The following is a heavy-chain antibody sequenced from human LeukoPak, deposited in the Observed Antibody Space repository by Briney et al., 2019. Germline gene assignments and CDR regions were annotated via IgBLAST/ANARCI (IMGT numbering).Heavy chain of an antibody. J-gene: IGHJ6*02. CDR3: ARGREQQLVPMGYYYYGMDV. Sequence: PGGSLRLSCAASGFTFSAFWMHWVRQAPGKGLVWVSRINSDDSRTTYADSVKGRFTISRDNAKNTLYLQMNSLRAEDTAVYYCARGREQQLVPMGYYYYGMDVWGQGTTVTVSS. CDR2: INSDDSRT. D-gene: IGHD6-13*01. CDR1: GFTFSAFW. V-gene: IGHV3-74*01.